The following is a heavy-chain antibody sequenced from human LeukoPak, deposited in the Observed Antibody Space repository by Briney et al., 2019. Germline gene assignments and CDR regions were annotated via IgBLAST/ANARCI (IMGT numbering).Heavy chain of an antibody. V-gene: IGHV4-34*01. J-gene: IGHJ4*02. D-gene: IGHD3-3*01. CDR3: ARAHYDFWGGYFHRTNYYFDY. CDR2: INHSGST. CDR1: GGSFSGYY. Sequence: ASETLSLTCAVYGGSFSGYYWSWIRQPPGKGLEWIGEINHSGSTNYNPSLKSRVTISVDTSKNQFSLKLSSVTAADTAVHYCARAHYDFWGGYFHRTNYYFDYWGQGTLVTVSS.